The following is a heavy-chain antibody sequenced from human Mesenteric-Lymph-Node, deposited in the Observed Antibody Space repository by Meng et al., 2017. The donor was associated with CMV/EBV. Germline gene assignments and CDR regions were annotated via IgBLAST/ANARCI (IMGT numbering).Heavy chain of an antibody. V-gene: IGHV3-21*01. CDR2: ITSTTTYM. Sequence: SGFTFSNFDMNWVRQAPGKGLEWVSSITSTTTYMYYADSVEGRFTVSRDNGKKSLYLHMRSLRAEDTALYYCAREVGSGWRYLDSWGQGTLVTVSS. CDR1: GFTFSNFD. CDR3: AREVGSGWRYLDS. J-gene: IGHJ4*02. D-gene: IGHD6-19*01.